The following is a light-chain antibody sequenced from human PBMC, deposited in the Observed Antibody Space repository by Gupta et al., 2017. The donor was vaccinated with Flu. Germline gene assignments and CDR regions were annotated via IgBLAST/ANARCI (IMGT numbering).Light chain of an antibody. CDR3: QQYGSSPAT. J-gene: IGKJ4*01. Sequence: EIVLTQSPGTLSLSPGERATLSCRASQSVTSSYLAWYQHKPGRAPRLLIYAASTRATGIPDRFSGSGSGTXFTLTIXRLEPEDFAVYYCQQYGSSPATFGXGTKVEIK. CDR1: QSVTSSY. CDR2: AAS. V-gene: IGKV3-20*01.